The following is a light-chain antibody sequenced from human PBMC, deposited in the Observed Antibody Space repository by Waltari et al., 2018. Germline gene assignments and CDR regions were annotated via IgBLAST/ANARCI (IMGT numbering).Light chain of an antibody. CDR1: QSVRDY. CDR3: QQRSNWPLT. J-gene: IGKJ4*01. Sequence: EIVLTQSPATLSLSPGERATLSCRASQSVRDYLAWYQQKPGQAPRLLIFDTFNRATGIPARFSGIGSGTDFTLTISSLEPEDFAIYYCQQRSNWPLTFGGGTKVEIK. V-gene: IGKV3-11*01. CDR2: DTF.